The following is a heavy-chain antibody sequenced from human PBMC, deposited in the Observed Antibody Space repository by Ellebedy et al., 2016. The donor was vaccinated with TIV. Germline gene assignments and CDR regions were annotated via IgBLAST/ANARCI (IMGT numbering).Heavy chain of an antibody. Sequence: GESLKIPCAAPGFTFSDYYLNWNRQAPGKGLEWVSYIRSVSSHTNYADSVKGRITVSRDTAKNSLYLQRNSLRAEDTAIYYCVKKRASLDHWGQGALVTVSS. V-gene: IGHV3-11*03. CDR2: IRSVSSHT. J-gene: IGHJ4*02. CDR3: VKKRASLDH. D-gene: IGHD2-2*01. CDR1: GFTFSDYY.